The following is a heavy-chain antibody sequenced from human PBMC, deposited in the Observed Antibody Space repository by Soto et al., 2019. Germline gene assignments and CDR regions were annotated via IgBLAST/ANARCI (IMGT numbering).Heavy chain of an antibody. CDR1: GFTFSNFG. V-gene: IGHV3-30*18. D-gene: IGHD2-2*01. CDR3: AKDLRYCTSTSCQDYYSMHV. J-gene: IGHJ6*03. CDR2: ISYDGTKK. Sequence: GGSLRLSCAASGFTFSNFGMHWVRQAPGKGLEWVTVISYDGTKKYYADSVKGRFTISRDKSKNTVFLQMNSLRTEDTAVYYCAKDLRYCTSTSCQDYYSMHVWGKGTTVTASS.